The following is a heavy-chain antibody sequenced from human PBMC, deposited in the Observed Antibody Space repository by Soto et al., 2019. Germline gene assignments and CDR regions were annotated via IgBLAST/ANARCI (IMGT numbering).Heavy chain of an antibody. CDR2: IKSKTDGGTT. CDR1: GFTFNNAW. J-gene: IGHJ4*02. Sequence: EVQLVESGGGLVKPGGSLRLSCAASGFTFNNAWMNWVRQAPGKGLEWVGRIKSKTDGGTTDYAAPVKGRFTILRDDSKNMLYLQMNSLKTEDTAVYYCTTDGYNSPFDYWGQGSLVTVSS. CDR3: TTDGYNSPFDY. D-gene: IGHD6-13*01. V-gene: IGHV3-15*01.